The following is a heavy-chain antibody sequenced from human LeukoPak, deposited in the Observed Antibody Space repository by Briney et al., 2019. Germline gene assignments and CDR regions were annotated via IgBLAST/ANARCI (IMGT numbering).Heavy chain of an antibody. J-gene: IGHJ4*02. CDR3: ARLIATDYFDY. CDR1: GYSISSGYY. CDR2: FYHSGST. D-gene: IGHD6-13*01. Sequence: SETLSLTCAVSGYSISSGYYWGWIRQPPGKGLEWIGSFYHSGSTYYNPSLKSRVTISVDTSKNQFSLKLSSVTAADTAVYYCARLIATDYFDYWGQGTLVTVSS. V-gene: IGHV4-38-2*01.